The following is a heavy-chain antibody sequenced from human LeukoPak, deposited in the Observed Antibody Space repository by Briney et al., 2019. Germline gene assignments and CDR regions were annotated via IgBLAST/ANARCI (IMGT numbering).Heavy chain of an antibody. CDR3: ARDRGEFDP. CDR2: ITATTNIR. CDR1: GFTFGSYT. J-gene: IGHJ5*02. Sequence: GGSLRLSCAGSGFTFGSYTMNWVRQTPGKGLEWISSITATTNIREYADPVEGRFSISRDNGKNSLYLQMNSLRAEDTAVYYCARDRGEFDPWGQGTLVTVSS. V-gene: IGHV3-48*01. D-gene: IGHD3-10*01.